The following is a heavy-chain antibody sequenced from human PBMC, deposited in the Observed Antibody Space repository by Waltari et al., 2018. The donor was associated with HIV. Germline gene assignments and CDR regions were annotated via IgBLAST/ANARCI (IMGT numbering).Heavy chain of an antibody. Sequence: QVQLVESGGGVVQPGGSLRLSCAASGFTFSSYGMHWVRQAPGKGLEWVAFIRYDGSNKYYADSVKGRFTISRDNSKNTLYLQMNSLRAEDTAVYYCAKEITMIVGTGYFQHWGKGTLVTVSS. V-gene: IGHV3-30*02. CDR3: AKEITMIVGTGYFQH. D-gene: IGHD3-22*01. CDR2: IRYDGSNK. J-gene: IGHJ1*01. CDR1: GFTFSSYG.